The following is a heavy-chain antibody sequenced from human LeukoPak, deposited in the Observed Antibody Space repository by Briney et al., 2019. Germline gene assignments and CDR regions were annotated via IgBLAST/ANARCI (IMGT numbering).Heavy chain of an antibody. CDR3: TSGFKEPAYYYYYYMDV. V-gene: IGHV3-73*01. D-gene: IGHD1-26*01. J-gene: IGHJ6*03. CDR1: GFTFSGSA. Sequence: GGSLSLSCAASGFTFSGSAMPWVRQSSGKGLELVGRVRSKAYSYATAYAASVKGRFTISRDVSKNTAYLQMNSLKTEDTAVYYCTSGFKEPAYYYYYYMDVWGKGTTVTVSS. CDR2: VRSKAYSYAT.